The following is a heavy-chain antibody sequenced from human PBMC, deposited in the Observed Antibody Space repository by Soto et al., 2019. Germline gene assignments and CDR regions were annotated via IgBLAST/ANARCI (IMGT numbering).Heavy chain of an antibody. Sequence: QVQLVQSGAEVKEPGASVKVSCKASGYTFTHYGFSWVRQAPGQGLEWLAWTSADNGDTNYAPKLQGRVTLTTDTSTGPAYMELRSLRSDDTAVYYCARDERGTCTSSICYYFDYWGQGTLVTVSS. D-gene: IGHD2-2*01. CDR2: TSADNGDT. J-gene: IGHJ4*02. CDR3: ARDERGTCTSSICYYFDY. CDR1: GYTFTHYG. V-gene: IGHV1-18*04.